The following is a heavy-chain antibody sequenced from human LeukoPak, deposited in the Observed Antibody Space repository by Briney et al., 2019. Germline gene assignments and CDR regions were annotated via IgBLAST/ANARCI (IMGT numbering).Heavy chain of an antibody. CDR1: GFSLSGYW. D-gene: IGHD2-21*01. V-gene: IGHV3-74*01. CDR2: INRDGSST. Sequence: GGSLRLSCAASGFSLSGYWMHWVRQAPGKGLVWVSRINRDGSSTSYADSVKGRFTISRDNAKNTVYLQMNSLRAEDTAVYYCAKGDSSGAFDYWGQGTLVTVSS. CDR3: AKGDSSGAFDY. J-gene: IGHJ4*02.